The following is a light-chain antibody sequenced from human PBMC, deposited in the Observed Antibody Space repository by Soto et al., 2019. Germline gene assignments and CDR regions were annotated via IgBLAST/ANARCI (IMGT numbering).Light chain of an antibody. CDR3: QSYDSSLGGWV. CDR2: GNS. CDR1: NSNIGAGYD. J-gene: IGLJ3*02. V-gene: IGLV1-40*01. Sequence: QSVLTQPPSVSGAPGQRVTISCTGYNSNIGAGYDVPWYQQLPGTAPKLLIYGNSNRPSGVPDRFSASKSGTSASLAITGLQAEDEADYCCQSYDSSLGGWVFGGGTKVTVL.